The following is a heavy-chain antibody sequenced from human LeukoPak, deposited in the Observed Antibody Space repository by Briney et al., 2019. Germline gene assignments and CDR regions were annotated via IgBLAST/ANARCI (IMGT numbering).Heavy chain of an antibody. CDR3: ARDYNAAPRPSYYYSMDG. CDR2: IKQDGSEK. J-gene: IGHJ6*03. D-gene: IGHD3-10*01. CDR1: GFTFSSYW. Sequence: GGSLRLSCAASGFTFSSYWMSWVRQAPGKGLEWVANIKQDGSEKYYVDSVKGRFTISRDNAKNSLYLQMNSLRAEDTAVYYCARDYNAAPRPSYYYSMDGWGKGTTVTVSS. V-gene: IGHV3-7*01.